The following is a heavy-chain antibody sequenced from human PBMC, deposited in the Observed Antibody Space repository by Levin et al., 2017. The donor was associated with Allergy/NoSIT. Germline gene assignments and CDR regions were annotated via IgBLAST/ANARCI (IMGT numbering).Heavy chain of an antibody. Sequence: GGSLRLSCAASGFNFSTYAMNWVRQAPGKGLEWVSHISDSGSIKFYADSVKGRFTISRDNAKNSLYLQMNSLRAEDTAVYYCARDRTTPAGPGSFDYWGQGALVTVPS. J-gene: IGHJ4*02. CDR2: ISDSGSIK. CDR1: GFNFSTYA. D-gene: IGHD2-2*01. CDR3: ARDRTTPAGPGSFDY. V-gene: IGHV3-48*01.